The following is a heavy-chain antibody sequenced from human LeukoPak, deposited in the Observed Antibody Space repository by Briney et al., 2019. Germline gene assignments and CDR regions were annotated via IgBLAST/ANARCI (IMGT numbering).Heavy chain of an antibody. Sequence: SETLSLTCTVSDGSISSYYWSWIRQPPGKGLEWIGYIYYSGSTNYNPSLKSRVTISVDTSKNQFSLKLSSVTAADTAVYYCARVGRGYSSSWYVGYYYYMDVWGKGTTVTVSS. V-gene: IGHV4-59*01. CDR3: ARVGRGYSSSWYVGYYYYMDV. CDR2: IYYSGST. CDR1: DGSISSYY. D-gene: IGHD6-13*01. J-gene: IGHJ6*03.